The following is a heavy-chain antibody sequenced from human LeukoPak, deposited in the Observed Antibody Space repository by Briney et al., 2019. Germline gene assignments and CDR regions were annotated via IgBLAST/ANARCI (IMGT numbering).Heavy chain of an antibody. J-gene: IGHJ6*04. CDR2: ISYDGSNK. CDR1: GFTFSSYA. Sequence: GESLRLSCAASGFTFSSYAMHWVRQAPGKGLEWVAVISYDGSNKYYADSVKGRFTISRDNSKNTLYLQMNSLRAEDTAVYYCAELGITMIGGVWGKGTTVTISS. D-gene: IGHD3-10*02. CDR3: AELGITMIGGV. V-gene: IGHV3-30*04.